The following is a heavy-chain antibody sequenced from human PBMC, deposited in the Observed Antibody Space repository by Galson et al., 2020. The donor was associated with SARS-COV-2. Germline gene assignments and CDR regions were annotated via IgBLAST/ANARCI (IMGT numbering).Heavy chain of an antibody. V-gene: IGHV1-58*01. CDR2: IVVHNIKT. J-gene: IGHJ4*02. CDR1: GFTFSTSA. Sequence: SVKVSCKASGFTFSTSAVQWVRQARGQRLEWIGWIVVHNIKTNYGQKFQERVTITRDMSTSTAYMELSSLRSEDTAVYYCAAILGEGTRFYWGQGTLVTVSS. D-gene: IGHD1-7*01. CDR3: AAILGEGTRFY.